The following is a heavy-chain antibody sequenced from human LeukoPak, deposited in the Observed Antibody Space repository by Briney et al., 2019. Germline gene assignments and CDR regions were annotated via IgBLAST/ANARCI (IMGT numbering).Heavy chain of an antibody. Sequence: GSLRLSCAASGFTFRSYGMHWVRQAPGKGLEWVAVISYDGSNKYYADSVKGRFTISRDNSKNTLYLQINSLRAEDTAVYYCARDGDYYDSSGYVLAYWGQGTLVTVSS. J-gene: IGHJ4*02. D-gene: IGHD3-22*01. CDR3: ARDGDYYDSSGYVLAY. CDR1: GFTFRSYG. V-gene: IGHV3-30*03. CDR2: ISYDGSNK.